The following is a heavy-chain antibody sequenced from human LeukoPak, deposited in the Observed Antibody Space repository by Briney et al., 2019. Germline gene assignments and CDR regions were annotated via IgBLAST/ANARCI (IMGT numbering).Heavy chain of an antibody. CDR3: ARSSSWLHGFDY. CDR1: GGTFSSYA. D-gene: IGHD6-13*01. J-gene: IGHJ4*02. Sequence: ASVKVSXEASGGTFSSYAISWMRQAPGQGLEWMGRIIPIFGTANYAQKFQGRVTITTDESTSTAYMELSSLRSEDTAVYYCARSSSWLHGFDYWGQGTLVTVSS. CDR2: IIPIFGTA. V-gene: IGHV1-69*05.